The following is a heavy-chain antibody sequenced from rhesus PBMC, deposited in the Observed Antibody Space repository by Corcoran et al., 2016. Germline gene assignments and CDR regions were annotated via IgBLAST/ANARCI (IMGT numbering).Heavy chain of an antibody. CDR1: GYTFTSYS. CDR2: MIPRNGKT. V-gene: IGHV1-200*01. D-gene: IGHD3-16*01. Sequence: QVQLVQSGAEVKKPGASVKLSCKASGYTFTSYSINWVRQAPGQGLEWMGWMIPRNGKTGYAQKCQGRVTMTRDTSTSTAYMELSSLRSEDTAVYYCASRSSGSYYDYWGQGVLVTVSS. CDR3: ASRSSGSYYDY. J-gene: IGHJ4*01.